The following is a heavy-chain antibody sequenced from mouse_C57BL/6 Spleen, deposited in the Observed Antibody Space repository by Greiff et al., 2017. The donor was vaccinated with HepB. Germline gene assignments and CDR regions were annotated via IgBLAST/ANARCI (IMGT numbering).Heavy chain of an antibody. CDR3: ARSGDYYCSSYGWYFDV. J-gene: IGHJ1*03. CDR1: GYTFTSYW. CDR2: IDPSDSET. D-gene: IGHD1-1*01. Sequence: QVQLQQPGAELVRPGSSVKLSCKASGYTFTSYWMHWVKQRPIQGLEWIGNIDPSDSETHYNQKFKDKATLTVDKSSSTAYMQLSSLTSEDSAVYYCARSGDYYCSSYGWYFDVWGTGTTVTVSS. V-gene: IGHV1-52*01.